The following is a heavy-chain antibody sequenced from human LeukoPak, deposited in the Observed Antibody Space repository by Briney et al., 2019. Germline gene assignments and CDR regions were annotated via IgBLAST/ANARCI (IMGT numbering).Heavy chain of an antibody. Sequence: GESPKISCEGSGYYFSVYWIGWVRQMPGKGLEWMGIIYPGDSDTRHSPSFQGQVTISADRSISTAYLQWSSLKASDTAIYYCARQAATPGANQFDYWGQGTLVTVSS. J-gene: IGHJ4*02. CDR2: IYPGDSDT. CDR1: GYYFSVYW. V-gene: IGHV5-51*01. CDR3: ARQAATPGANQFDY. D-gene: IGHD6-13*01.